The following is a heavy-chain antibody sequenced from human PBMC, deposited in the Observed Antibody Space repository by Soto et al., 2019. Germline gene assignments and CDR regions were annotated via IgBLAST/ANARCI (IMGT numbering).Heavy chain of an antibody. D-gene: IGHD3-3*01. V-gene: IGHV3-23*01. J-gene: IGHJ5*02. CDR3: AKDKRDGYNFWSGWFDP. Sequence: EVQLLESGGGLVQPGGSLRLSCAVSGFTFSSFAMTWVRQVPGKGLAWVSAINPSGANTYYADSVKGRFTISRDNSKNTLYLQMNSLRAEDTAVYYCAKDKRDGYNFWSGWFDPWGQGTLVTVSS. CDR1: GFTFSSFA. CDR2: INPSGANT.